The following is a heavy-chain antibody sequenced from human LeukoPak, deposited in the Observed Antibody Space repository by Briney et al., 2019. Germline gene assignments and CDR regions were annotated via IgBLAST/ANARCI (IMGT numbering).Heavy chain of an antibody. CDR2: INHSGST. Sequence: PSETLSLTCTVSGGSISSYYWSWIRQPPGKGLEWIGEINHSGSTNYNPSLKSRVTISVDTSKNQFSLKLSSVTAADTAVYYCARDRHRTTAGYYYYYYGMDVWGQGTTVTVSS. D-gene: IGHD1/OR15-1a*01. V-gene: IGHV4-34*01. CDR1: GGSISSYY. CDR3: ARDRHRTTAGYYYYYYGMDV. J-gene: IGHJ6*02.